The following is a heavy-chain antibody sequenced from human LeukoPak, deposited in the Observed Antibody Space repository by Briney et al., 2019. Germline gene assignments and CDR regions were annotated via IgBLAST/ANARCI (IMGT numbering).Heavy chain of an antibody. CDR1: VGTFSSYT. Sequence: SVKVSCTASVGTFSSYTISWVRQAPGQGLEWIGRIIPILGIANSAHKFQGRVTITADKSTSTAYMELSSLRSEDTAVYYCARAAGGTRNYYMDVWGKGTTVTVSS. CDR3: ARAAGGTRNYYMDV. D-gene: IGHD3-16*01. J-gene: IGHJ6*03. CDR2: IIPILGIA. V-gene: IGHV1-69*02.